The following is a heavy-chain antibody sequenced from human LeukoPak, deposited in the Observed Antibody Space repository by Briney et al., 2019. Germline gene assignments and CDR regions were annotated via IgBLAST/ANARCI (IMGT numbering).Heavy chain of an antibody. D-gene: IGHD5/OR15-5a*01. CDR2: ISADNGNK. Sequence: ASVKVSCKASGYTFSSYAIKWVRQAPGQGLEWMGWISADNGNKNYAENVQGRVTMTTDTSTNTAYMQLRSLRAEDTAVYYCARNEVYRDRDFDYWGQGTMVTVSS. CDR1: GYTFSSYA. CDR3: ARNEVYRDRDFDY. J-gene: IGHJ4*02. V-gene: IGHV1-18*01.